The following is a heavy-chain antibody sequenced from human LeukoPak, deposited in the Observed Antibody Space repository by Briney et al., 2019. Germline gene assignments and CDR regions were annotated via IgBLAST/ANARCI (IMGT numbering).Heavy chain of an antibody. J-gene: IGHJ4*02. Sequence: GGSLRLSCAASGFTFDDYAMHWVRQAPGKGLEWVSLISWDGGSTYYADSVKGRFTISRDNSKNTLYLQMNSLRAEDTAVYYCAKDFGVYYDRYNFDYWGQGTLVTVSS. CDR2: ISWDGGST. CDR3: AKDFGVYYDRYNFDY. V-gene: IGHV3-43D*03. CDR1: GFTFDDYA. D-gene: IGHD3-22*01.